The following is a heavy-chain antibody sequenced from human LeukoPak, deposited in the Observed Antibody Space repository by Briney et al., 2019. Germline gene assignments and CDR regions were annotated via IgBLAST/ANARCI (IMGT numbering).Heavy chain of an antibody. J-gene: IGHJ4*02. CDR3: ARNIIDSGLFDY. CDR1: GFTFSDYY. D-gene: IGHD3-10*01. Sequence: GGSLRLSCEASGFTFSDYYISWIRQSPGKGLEWISYISTSGSSTSYADSVKGRFTTSRDNAQNSLYLHMNSLTAEDTAVYYCARNIIDSGLFDYWGQGILVTVSS. V-gene: IGHV3-11*01. CDR2: ISTSGSST.